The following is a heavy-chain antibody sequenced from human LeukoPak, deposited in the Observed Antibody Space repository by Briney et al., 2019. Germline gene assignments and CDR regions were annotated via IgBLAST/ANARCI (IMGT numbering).Heavy chain of an antibody. V-gene: IGHV4-59*01. CDR3: AREDPRAKVPEGMDV. CDR1: RGSISHYY. J-gene: IGHJ6*02. Sequence: SETLSLTCTVSRGSISHYYWSWIRQPPGKGLEWIGYIYYSGTTNYNPSLKSRVTISVDTSKNQFSLKLNSVTAADTAVYYCAREDPRAKVPEGMDVWGQGTTVTVSS. D-gene: IGHD4/OR15-4a*01. CDR2: IYYSGTT.